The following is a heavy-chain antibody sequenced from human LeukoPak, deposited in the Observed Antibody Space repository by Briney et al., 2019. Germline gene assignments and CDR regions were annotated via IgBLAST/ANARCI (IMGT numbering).Heavy chain of an antibody. V-gene: IGHV4-59*08. D-gene: IGHD3-22*01. J-gene: IGHJ4*02. Sequence: PSETLSLTCTVSGGSISTYYWSWIRQPPGKGLEWIGYIYNSGSTNYNPSLKSRVTISVDTSKNQFSLKLSSVTAADTAVYYCARRYYDVSGYASYYFDYWGQGTLVTVSS. CDR3: ARRYYDVSGYASYYFDY. CDR1: GGSISTYY. CDR2: IYNSGST.